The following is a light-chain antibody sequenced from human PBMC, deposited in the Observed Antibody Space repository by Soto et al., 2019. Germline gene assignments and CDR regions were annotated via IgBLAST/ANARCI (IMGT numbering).Light chain of an antibody. J-gene: IGKJ3*01. Sequence: EIVLTQSPGTLSLSPGERATLSCRASQSVTGRYLAWYQQRPGQAPSLLMHGASSRTTGIPERFSGSGSGTDFTLTISRLEPEDFAVYYCQQYGSSGTFGPGTKVDIK. CDR2: GAS. CDR1: QSVTGRY. V-gene: IGKV3-20*01. CDR3: QQYGSSGT.